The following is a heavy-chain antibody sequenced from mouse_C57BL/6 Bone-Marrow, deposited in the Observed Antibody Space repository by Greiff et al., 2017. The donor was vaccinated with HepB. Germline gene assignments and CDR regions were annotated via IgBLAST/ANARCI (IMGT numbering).Heavy chain of an antibody. J-gene: IGHJ4*01. D-gene: IGHD1-1*01. CDR3: ARGGYYYGSMDY. CDR2: ISYDGSN. V-gene: IGHV3-6*01. CDR1: GYSITSGYY. Sequence: EVQLQESGPGLVKPSQSLSLTCSVTGYSITSGYYWNWIRQFPGNKLEWMGYISYDGSNNYNPSLKNRISITRDTSKNQFFLKLNSVTTEDTATYYCARGGYYYGSMDYWGQGTSVTVSS.